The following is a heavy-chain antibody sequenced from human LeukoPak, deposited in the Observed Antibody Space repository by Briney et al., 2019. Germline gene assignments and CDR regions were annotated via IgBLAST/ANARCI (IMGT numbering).Heavy chain of an antibody. D-gene: IGHD3-22*01. CDR2: ISSTSTYI. CDR3: ARSVGSYYGDL. J-gene: IGHJ5*02. V-gene: IGHV3-21*01. CDR1: GFTFSTYS. Sequence: KPGGSLRLSCAASGFTFSTYSMNWVRQAPGKGLEWVSSISSTSTYIYYADSVKGRFTISRDNAKNSLYLQMNSLTVEDTAVYYCARSVGSYYGDLWGQGTLVTVSS.